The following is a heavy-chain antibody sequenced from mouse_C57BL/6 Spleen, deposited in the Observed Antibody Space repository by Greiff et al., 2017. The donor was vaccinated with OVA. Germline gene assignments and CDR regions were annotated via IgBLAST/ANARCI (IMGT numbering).Heavy chain of an antibody. Sequence: EVKLMESGGGLVQPGGSLKLSCAASGFTFSDYYMYWVRQTPEKRLEWVAYISNGCGSTYYPDTVKGRFTISRDNAKNSLYLQMSRLKSEDTAMYDCARHAIYYGSSYAMDYWGQGTSVTVSS. CDR1: GFTFSDYY. CDR2: ISNGCGST. D-gene: IGHD1-1*01. V-gene: IGHV5-12*01. CDR3: ARHAIYYGSSYAMDY. J-gene: IGHJ4*01.